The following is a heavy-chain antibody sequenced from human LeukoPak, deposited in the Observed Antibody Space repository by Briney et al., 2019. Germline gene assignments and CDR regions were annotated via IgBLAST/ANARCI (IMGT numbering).Heavy chain of an antibody. CDR2: INPNSGGT. Sequence: ASVKVSCKASGYXFTGYYMHWVRQAPGQGLEWMGWINPNSGGTNYAQKFQGRVTMTRDTSISTAYMELSRLRSDDTAVYYCARDTRRWELLGFDYWGQGTLVTVSS. D-gene: IGHD1-26*01. CDR1: GYXFTGYY. J-gene: IGHJ4*02. CDR3: ARDTRRWELLGFDY. V-gene: IGHV1-2*02.